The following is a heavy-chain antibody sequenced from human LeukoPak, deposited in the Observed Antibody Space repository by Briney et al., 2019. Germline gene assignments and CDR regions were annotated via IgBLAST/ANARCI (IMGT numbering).Heavy chain of an antibody. Sequence: SETLSLTCTVSGASISDYYWSWIRQPPWKGLEWFGYIYYTGRAKYNPSLESRVTISIDTSKNHLYLKLSSVTAADTAMYYCARHSRAYSSTSGTFEYWGQGTLVTVSS. CDR2: IYYTGRA. CDR1: GASISDYY. V-gene: IGHV4-59*08. CDR3: ARHSRAYSSTSGTFEY. J-gene: IGHJ4*02. D-gene: IGHD2-2*01.